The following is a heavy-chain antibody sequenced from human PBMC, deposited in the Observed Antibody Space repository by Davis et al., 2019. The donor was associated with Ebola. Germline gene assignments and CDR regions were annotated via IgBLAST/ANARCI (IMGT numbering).Heavy chain of an antibody. Sequence: SETLSLTCTVSGGSVSSGSYYWSWIRQPPGKGLEWIGEINHSGSTNYNPSLKSRVTISVDTSKNQFSLKLSSVTAADTAVYYCARGPSLRNFDYWGQGTLVTVSS. CDR1: GGSVSSGSYY. CDR3: ARGPSLRNFDY. J-gene: IGHJ4*02. D-gene: IGHD3-16*01. CDR2: INHSGST. V-gene: IGHV4-39*07.